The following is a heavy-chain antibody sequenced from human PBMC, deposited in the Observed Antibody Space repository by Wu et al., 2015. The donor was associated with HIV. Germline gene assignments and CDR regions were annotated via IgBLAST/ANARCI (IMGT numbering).Heavy chain of an antibody. J-gene: IGHJ4*02. CDR1: GDTFSRTA. Sequence: QVQLVQSGAEVRKPGSSVKVSCRASGDTFSRTAISWLRQAPGQGFDWMGGIIPALDITNYEEMFQGRVTITADESTMTVYMELRTLRSDDTAVYYCASLIHVPGIAVAGIPGWGQGTLVTVSS. V-gene: IGHV1-69*10. CDR2: IIPALDIT. CDR3: ASLIHVPGIAVAGIPG. D-gene: IGHD6-19*01.